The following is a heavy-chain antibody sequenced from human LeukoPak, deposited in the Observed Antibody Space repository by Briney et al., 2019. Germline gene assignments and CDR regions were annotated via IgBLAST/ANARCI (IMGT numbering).Heavy chain of an antibody. V-gene: IGHV1-46*01. CDR1: GYTFTSYY. CDR2: INPSGGST. Sequence: GASVTVSCKASGYTFTSYYMHWVRQAPGQGLEWMGIINPSGGSTSYAQKFQGRVTMTRDTSTSTAYMELWSLTSDDTAVYYCARGVEGNPYYLDYWGQGTLVTVSS. D-gene: IGHD1-26*01. J-gene: IGHJ4*02. CDR3: ARGVEGNPYYLDY.